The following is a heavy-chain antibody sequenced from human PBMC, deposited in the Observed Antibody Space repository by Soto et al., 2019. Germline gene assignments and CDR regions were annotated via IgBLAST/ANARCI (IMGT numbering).Heavy chain of an antibody. CDR1: GASISGYY. J-gene: IGHJ5*02. CDR2: IYATGTT. Sequence: SETLSLTCTVSGASISGYYWSWIRTSAEKGLEWIGRIYATGTTDYNPSLNSRVMMSVDTSKKQFSLRLRSVTAADTAVYYCVRDGTKTLRDWFDPWGQGISVTVS. D-gene: IGHD1-1*01. V-gene: IGHV4-4*07. CDR3: VRDGTKTLRDWFDP.